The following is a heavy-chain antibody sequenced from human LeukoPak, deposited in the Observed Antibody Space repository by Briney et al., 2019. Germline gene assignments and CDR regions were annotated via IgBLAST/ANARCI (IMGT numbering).Heavy chain of an antibody. J-gene: IGHJ3*02. CDR3: AREKSSGSYDAFDI. V-gene: IGHV4-59*01. CDR1: GGSISSYY. Sequence: SETLSLTCTVSGGSISSYYWSWIRQPPGKGLGWIGYIYYSGSTNYNPSLKSRVTISVDTSKNQFSLKLSSVTAADTAVYYCAREKSSGSYDAFDIWGQGTMVTVSS. CDR2: IYYSGST. D-gene: IGHD1-26*01.